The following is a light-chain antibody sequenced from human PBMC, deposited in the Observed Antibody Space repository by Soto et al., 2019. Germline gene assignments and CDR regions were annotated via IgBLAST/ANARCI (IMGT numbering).Light chain of an antibody. CDR2: GVS. CDR1: QSISSSY. CDR3: QPSNLSRP. J-gene: IGKJ1*01. V-gene: IGKV3-20*01. Sequence: IVVKQSPGTLSLSEVERATXSCRASQSISSSYFAWYQQKPCQAPRLLVYGVSSRATGIPDRFSRSGSGTDFTLTISRLEHEDIAVYYSQPSNLSRPFGQGTNV.